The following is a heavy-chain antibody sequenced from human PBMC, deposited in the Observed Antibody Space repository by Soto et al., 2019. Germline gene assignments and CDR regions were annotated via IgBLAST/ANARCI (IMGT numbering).Heavy chain of an antibody. V-gene: IGHV4-59*01. J-gene: IGHJ4*02. Sequence: PSETLSLTCTVSGGSISSYYWSWIRQPPGKGLEWIGYIYYSGSTNYNPSLKSRVTISVDTSKNQFSLKLSSVTAADTAVYYCARVSGSGWYPYDYWGQGTLVTVPQ. CDR1: GGSISSYY. D-gene: IGHD6-19*01. CDR3: ARVSGSGWYPYDY. CDR2: IYYSGST.